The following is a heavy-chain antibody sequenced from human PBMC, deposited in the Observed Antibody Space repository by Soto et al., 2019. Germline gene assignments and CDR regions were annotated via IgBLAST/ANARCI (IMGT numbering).Heavy chain of an antibody. CDR3: AKAARYDFWSGVWFDR. CDR2: ISWNSGTI. J-gene: IGHJ5*02. CDR1: GFTFEDYA. D-gene: IGHD3-3*01. Sequence: EVQLVESGGGLVQPGRSLSLSCAASGFTFEDYAIHWVRQAPGKGLEWVSGISWNSGTISYADSVKGRFTISRDNAKNSLYLKMNSLRLEDTALYYCAKAARYDFWSGVWFDRWGQGTLVTVSS. V-gene: IGHV3-9*01.